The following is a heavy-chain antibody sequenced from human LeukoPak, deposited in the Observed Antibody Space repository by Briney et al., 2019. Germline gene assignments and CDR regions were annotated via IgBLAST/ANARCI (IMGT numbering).Heavy chain of an antibody. CDR2: ISSSGSTI. J-gene: IGHJ6*03. Sequence: GGSLRLSCAASGFTFSSYEMNWVRQAPGKGLEWVSYISSSGSTIYYADSVKGRFTISRDNSKNTLYLQMNSLRAEDTAVYYCAKVLHSGYDPLFFMDVWGKGTTVTVSS. CDR1: GFTFSSYE. CDR3: AKVLHSGYDPLFFMDV. D-gene: IGHD5-12*01. V-gene: IGHV3-48*03.